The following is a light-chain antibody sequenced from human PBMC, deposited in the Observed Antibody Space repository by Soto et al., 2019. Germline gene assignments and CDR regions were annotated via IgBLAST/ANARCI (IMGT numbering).Light chain of an antibody. V-gene: IGKV1-5*01. Sequence: DIQMTQSPSTLSASVGDRVTITCRASQSISTWLAWYQQKPGKAPKLLIYDASSLQSGVPSRFSGHGSGTDFTLTIXSLQPDDFATYYCQQYNSYTTFGQGTK. CDR3: QQYNSYTT. J-gene: IGKJ2*01. CDR1: QSISTW. CDR2: DAS.